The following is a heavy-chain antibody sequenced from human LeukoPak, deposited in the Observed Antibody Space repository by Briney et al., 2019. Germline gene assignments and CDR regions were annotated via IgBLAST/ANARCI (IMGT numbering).Heavy chain of an antibody. Sequence: PSVKPSCEPSGGTFTIYATSAVPQAPGQGLEWMGGIIPIFGTANYAQKFQGRVTITADEATSTAYMELSTLCSEDTAVYYCASGLYCGGDCFRANSIYIWGQGTMVTVSS. J-gene: IGHJ3*02. CDR1: GGTFTIYA. V-gene: IGHV1-69*13. CDR3: ASGLYCGGDCFRANSIYI. CDR2: IIPIFGTA. D-gene: IGHD2-21*02.